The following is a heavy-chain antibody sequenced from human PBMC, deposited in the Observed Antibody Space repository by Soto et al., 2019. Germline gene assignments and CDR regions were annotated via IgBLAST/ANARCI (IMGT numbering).Heavy chain of an antibody. CDR1: GFTFSSYA. CDR3: ARCLVTGFYYGMDV. V-gene: IGHV3-30-3*01. Sequence: QVQLVESGGGVVQPGRSLRLSCAASGFTFSSYAMHWVRQAPGKGLEWVAVISYDGSNKYYADSVKGRFTISRDNSKNTLYLQMNSLRAEDTAVYYCARCLVTGFYYGMDVWGQGTTVTGSS. D-gene: IGHD3-16*02. CDR2: ISYDGSNK. J-gene: IGHJ6*02.